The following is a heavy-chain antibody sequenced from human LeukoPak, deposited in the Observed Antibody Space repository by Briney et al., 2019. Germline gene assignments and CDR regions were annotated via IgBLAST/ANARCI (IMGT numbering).Heavy chain of an antibody. J-gene: IGHJ5*02. Sequence: GGSLRLSCAASGFTFSSYWMHWVRQAPGKGLVWVSGIRSDESNTKYADSVKGRFTISRDSAKNTLYLQMNSLRGEDTAVYYCARGLSVNWFDPWGQGTLVTVSS. V-gene: IGHV3-74*03. CDR3: ARGLSVNWFDP. CDR2: IRSDESNT. CDR1: GFTFSSYW.